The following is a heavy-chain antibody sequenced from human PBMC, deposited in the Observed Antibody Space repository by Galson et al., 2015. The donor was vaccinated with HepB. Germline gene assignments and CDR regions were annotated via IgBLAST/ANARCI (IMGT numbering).Heavy chain of an antibody. CDR1: GFIFSTYG. D-gene: IGHD4-17*01. V-gene: IGHV3-30*18. Sequence: SLRLSCAASGFIFSTYGMHWVRQAPGKGLEWVAVISYEGSNQYYGESVKGRFTISRDNSKSTLYLQMNSLRVEDTAVYYCAKVHGKYGDQGPMDALDIWGQGTMVTVSS. CDR2: ISYEGSNQ. J-gene: IGHJ3*02. CDR3: AKVHGKYGDQGPMDALDI.